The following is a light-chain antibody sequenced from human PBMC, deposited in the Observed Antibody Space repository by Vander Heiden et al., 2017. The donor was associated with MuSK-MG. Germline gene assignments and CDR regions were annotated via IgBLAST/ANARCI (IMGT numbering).Light chain of an antibody. CDR1: QGISSY. Sequence: DIQLTPSPSFLSASVGDRVTITCRASQGISSYLAWYQQKPGKAPKLLIYAASTLQSGVPSRFSGSGSGAEFTLTISSLQPEDFATYYCQQFNSYPHTFGQGTKLEIK. V-gene: IGKV1-9*01. CDR3: QQFNSYPHT. J-gene: IGKJ2*01. CDR2: AAS.